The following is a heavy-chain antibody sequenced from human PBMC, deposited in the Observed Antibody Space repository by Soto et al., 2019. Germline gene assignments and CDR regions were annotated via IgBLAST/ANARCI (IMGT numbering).Heavy chain of an antibody. J-gene: IGHJ6*02. CDR2: IYYSGST. Sequence: SETLSLTCTVSGGSIRSYYWSWIRQPPGKGLEWIGYIYYSGSTNYNPSLKSRVTISVDTSKNQFSLKLSSVTAADTAVYYCARSTIFGVVHYYYGMDVWGQGTTVTVSS. V-gene: IGHV4-59*01. CDR1: GGSIRSYY. D-gene: IGHD3-3*01. CDR3: ARSTIFGVVHYYYGMDV.